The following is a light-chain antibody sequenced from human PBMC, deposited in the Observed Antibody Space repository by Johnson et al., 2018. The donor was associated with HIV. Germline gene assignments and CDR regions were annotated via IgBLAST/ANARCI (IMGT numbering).Light chain of an antibody. CDR1: SSNVGSSF. CDR3: ETWDTSLSAGV. Sequence: QSVLTQPPSVSAAPGQTVTISCSGSSSNVGSSFVSWYRQVPGTAPKLLIYDNNKRPSGIPDRFSGSKSGTSATLGITGLQPGDEADYYCETWDTSLSAGVFGTGTKVTVL. V-gene: IGLV1-51*01. CDR2: DNN. J-gene: IGLJ1*01.